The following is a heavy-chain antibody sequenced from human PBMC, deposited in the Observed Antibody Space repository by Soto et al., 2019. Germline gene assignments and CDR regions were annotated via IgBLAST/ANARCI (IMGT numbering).Heavy chain of an antibody. CDR3: AKARCSSTTCYVPDY. D-gene: IGHD2-2*01. J-gene: IGHJ4*02. Sequence: GGSLRLSCAASGFTFDDYAMHWVRRVPGKGLEWVSSISGNSGSPCYADSVQGRFTISRDNPKNTLYLQMNSLRAEDTAIYYCAKARCSSTTCYVPDYWGQGTLVSVSS. CDR1: GFTFDDYA. CDR2: ISGNSGSP. V-gene: IGHV3-23*01.